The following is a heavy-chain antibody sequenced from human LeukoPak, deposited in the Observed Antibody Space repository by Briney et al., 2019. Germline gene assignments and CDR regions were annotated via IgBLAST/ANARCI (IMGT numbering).Heavy chain of an antibody. D-gene: IGHD3-10*02. CDR2: ISYDGSNK. Sequence: PGGSLRLSCAASGFTFSNYAIHWVRQAPGKGLEWVALISYDGSNKDYADSVKGRFTISRDNAKNSLYLQMNSLRAEDTAVYYCAELGITMIGGVWGKGTTVTISS. CDR1: GFTFSNYA. CDR3: AELGITMIGGV. J-gene: IGHJ6*04. V-gene: IGHV3-30*04.